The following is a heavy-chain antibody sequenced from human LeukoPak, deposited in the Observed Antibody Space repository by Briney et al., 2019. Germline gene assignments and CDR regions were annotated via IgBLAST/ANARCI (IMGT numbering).Heavy chain of an antibody. V-gene: IGHV1-69*05. CDR2: IIPIFGTA. Sequence: SVTVSFKASGGTFSSYAISWVRRAPGQGLEWMGGIIPIFGTANYAQKFQGRVTITTDESTSTAYMELSSLRSEDTAVYYCARAQGIAAARALDYWGQGTLVTVSS. CDR3: ARAQGIAAARALDY. CDR1: GGTFSSYA. D-gene: IGHD6-13*01. J-gene: IGHJ4*02.